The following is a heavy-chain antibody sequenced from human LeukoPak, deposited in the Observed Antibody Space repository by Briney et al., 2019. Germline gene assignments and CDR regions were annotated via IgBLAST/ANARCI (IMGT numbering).Heavy chain of an antibody. D-gene: IGHD1-26*01. V-gene: IGHV4-39*02. Sequence: SETLSLTCTVSGDSTSSDRYYGGWVRQPPGKGLEWIGNTYYSGSTYYNPSLKSRVTMSVDTSKNQFFLKLNSVTAADTAVYYCARGRPYSGGYHLDYWGQGTLVTVSA. CDR2: TYYSGST. CDR3: ARGRPYSGGYHLDY. CDR1: GDSTSSDRYY. J-gene: IGHJ4*02.